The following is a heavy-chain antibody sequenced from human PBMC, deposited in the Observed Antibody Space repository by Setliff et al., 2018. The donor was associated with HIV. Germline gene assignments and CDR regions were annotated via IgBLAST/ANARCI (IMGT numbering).Heavy chain of an antibody. Sequence: GGSLRLSCAASGFPFSTYAMNWVRQAPGKGLEWVSAISDSGDNTYYADSVKGRFTISRDNSRGTLYLQMNSLRVEDTAVYFCAKTIAALDYWGQGTLVTVSS. V-gene: IGHV3-23*01. CDR2: ISDSGDNT. CDR3: AKTIAALDY. CDR1: GFPFSTYA. J-gene: IGHJ4*02. D-gene: IGHD6-13*01.